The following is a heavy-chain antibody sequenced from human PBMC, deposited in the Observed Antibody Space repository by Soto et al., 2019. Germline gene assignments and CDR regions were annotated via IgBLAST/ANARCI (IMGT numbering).Heavy chain of an antibody. CDR2: INAGNGNT. J-gene: IGHJ6*03. D-gene: IGHD7-27*01. CDR3: ARDIFWGKGYYYYYMDV. Sequence: GASVKVSCKASGYTFTSYAMHWVRQAPGQRLEWMGWINAGNGNTKYSQKFQGRVTITRDTSASTAYMELSSLRSEDTAVYYCARDIFWGKGYYYYYMDVWGKGTTVTVSS. CDR1: GYTFTSYA. V-gene: IGHV1-3*01.